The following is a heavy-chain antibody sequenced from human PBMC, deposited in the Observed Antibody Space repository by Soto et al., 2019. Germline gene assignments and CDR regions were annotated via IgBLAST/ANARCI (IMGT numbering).Heavy chain of an antibody. J-gene: IGHJ4*02. CDR2: ISYDGSNK. D-gene: IGHD3-22*01. CDR3: ARVIGQWLLRAGFDY. CDR1: GFTFTSHA. V-gene: IGHV3-30-3*01. Sequence: QVHLVESGGGVVQPGRSLRLSCAASGFTFTSHAMNWVRQAPGKGLEWVAVISYDGSNKYYADSVKGRFTISRDNSKNTLYLQRSSLRAEDTAVYDCARVIGQWLLRAGFDYWGQGTLVTVSS.